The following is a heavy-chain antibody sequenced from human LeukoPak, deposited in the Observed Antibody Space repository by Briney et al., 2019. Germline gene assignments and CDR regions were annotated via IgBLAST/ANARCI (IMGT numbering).Heavy chain of an antibody. V-gene: IGHV4-39*01. J-gene: IGHJ4*02. CDR2: IYDSGST. D-gene: IGHD2-15*01. CDR1: GGSISSGSYY. CDR3: ARWDYCSGGTCYFDY. Sequence: SETLSLTCTVSGGSISSGSYYWGWIRQPPGKGLEWIGSIYDSGSTYYNPSLKSRVTISVDTSKTQFSLKLSSVTAADTAVYYCARWDYCSGGTCYFDYWGQGTLVTVSS.